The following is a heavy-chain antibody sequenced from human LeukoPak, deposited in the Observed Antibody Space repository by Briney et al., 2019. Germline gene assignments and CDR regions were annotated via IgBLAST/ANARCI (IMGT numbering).Heavy chain of an antibody. CDR2: ISYDGSNK. Sequence: PGGSLRLSCAASGFTFSSYAMHWVRQAPGKGLEWVAVISYDGSNKYYADSVKGRFTISRDNSKNTLYLQMNSPRAEDTAVYYCARLRSIAAASQGYFDYWGQGTLVTVSS. V-gene: IGHV3-30-3*01. D-gene: IGHD6-13*01. CDR3: ARLRSIAAASQGYFDY. CDR1: GFTFSSYA. J-gene: IGHJ4*02.